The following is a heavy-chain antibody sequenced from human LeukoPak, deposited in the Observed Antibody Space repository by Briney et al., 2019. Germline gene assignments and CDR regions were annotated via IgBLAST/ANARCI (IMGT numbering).Heavy chain of an antibody. CDR1: GFTFSYYW. D-gene: IGHD3-16*01. CDR3: GRDFGGAYRVDFFDF. Sequence: GGSLRLSCAASGFTFSYYWMSWVRRAPGKGLEWVANIKKDGSETYYVDSMRGRFTISRDNAQNSLYLQMNSLRAEDTAVYYCGRDFGGAYRVDFFDFWGQGILVTVSS. J-gene: IGHJ4*02. V-gene: IGHV3-7*01. CDR2: IKKDGSET.